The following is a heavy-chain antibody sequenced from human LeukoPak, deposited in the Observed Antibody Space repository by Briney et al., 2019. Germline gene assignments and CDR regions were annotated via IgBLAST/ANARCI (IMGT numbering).Heavy chain of an antibody. V-gene: IGHV1-8*02. Sequence: GASVKVSCKASGYTFTSYDINWVRQATGQGLEWMGWMSPNSGNTGYVQKFQGRVTMTRNTSLSTAYMELSNLRSEDTAVYYCARVRRTTVVIASRPNYYLDVWGKGTTVTVFS. J-gene: IGHJ6*03. CDR3: ARVRRTTVVIASRPNYYLDV. CDR2: MSPNSGNT. D-gene: IGHD4-23*01. CDR1: GYTFTSYD.